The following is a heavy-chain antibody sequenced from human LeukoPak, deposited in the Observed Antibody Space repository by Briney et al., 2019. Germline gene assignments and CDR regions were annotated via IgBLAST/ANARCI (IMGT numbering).Heavy chain of an antibody. CDR1: GLTFSNYA. D-gene: IGHD1-26*01. J-gene: IGHJ4*02. CDR3: AKDYSDSRVGDVFLEY. Sequence: GGSLRLCCAASGLTFSNYAMSWFRQAPGKGLEWVSGITSGFTPLYADSVKGRFTISRDNSKSTFHLQMNSLRAEDTAVYYCAKDYSDSRVGDVFLEYWGQGTLVTVSS. CDR2: ITSGFTP. V-gene: IGHV3-23*01.